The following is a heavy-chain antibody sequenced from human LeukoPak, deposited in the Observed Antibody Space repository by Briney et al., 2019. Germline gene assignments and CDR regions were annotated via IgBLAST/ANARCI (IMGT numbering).Heavy chain of an antibody. J-gene: IGHJ4*02. V-gene: IGHV4-4*07. CDR3: AREDSSSWGPFDC. Sequence: SDTLSLTCTVSGGSISSYYWSWIRQPAGKGLEWIGRIYTSGSTDYNPSLKSRITMSIDTSKNHFSLKLSSVTAADTGVYFCAREDSSSWGPFDCWGQGTLVTVSP. CDR2: IYTSGST. CDR1: GGSISSYY. D-gene: IGHD6-6*01.